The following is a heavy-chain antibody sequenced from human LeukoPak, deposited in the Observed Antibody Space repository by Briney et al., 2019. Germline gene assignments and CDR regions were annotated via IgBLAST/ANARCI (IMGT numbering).Heavy chain of an antibody. D-gene: IGHD6-13*01. Sequence: SETLSLTCTVSGSSMSSDYYWGWIRQPPGKGLEWIGEINHSGSTNYNPSLKSRVTISVDTSKNQFSLKLSSVTAADTAVYYCARWGMRQQLAPFDYWGQGTLVTVSS. CDR2: INHSGST. J-gene: IGHJ4*02. V-gene: IGHV4-38-2*02. CDR1: GSSMSSDYY. CDR3: ARWGMRQQLAPFDY.